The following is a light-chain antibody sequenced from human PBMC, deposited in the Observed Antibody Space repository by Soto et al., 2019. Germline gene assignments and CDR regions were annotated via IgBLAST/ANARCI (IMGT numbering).Light chain of an antibody. CDR3: QQYNNWPCT. J-gene: IGKJ2*02. Sequence: EIVMTQSPATLSVSPGERAPLSCMASQSVSSNLAWYQQKPGQAPRLLIYGASTRATGIPARFSGSGSGTEFTLTISSLQSEDFAVYYCQQYNNWPCTFGQGTKLEIK. CDR1: QSVSSN. V-gene: IGKV3-15*01. CDR2: GAS.